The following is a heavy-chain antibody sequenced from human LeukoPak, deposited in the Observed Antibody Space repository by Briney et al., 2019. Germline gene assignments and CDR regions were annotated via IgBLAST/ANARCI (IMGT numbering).Heavy chain of an antibody. V-gene: IGHV3-48*03. Sequence: GGSLRLSCAASGFTFNNYEMNWVRQAPGKGLEWISYISTDGTMAYYAGSVKGRFTISRDNAKNSLYLQTNSLRADDTAVYYCARETIDCGGDCYDYWGQGTLATVSS. CDR1: GFTFNNYE. CDR3: ARETIDCGGDCYDY. CDR2: ISTDGTMA. J-gene: IGHJ4*02. D-gene: IGHD2-21*01.